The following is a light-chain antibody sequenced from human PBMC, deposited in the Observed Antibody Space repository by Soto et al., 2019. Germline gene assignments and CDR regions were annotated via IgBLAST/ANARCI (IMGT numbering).Light chain of an antibody. CDR3: QQYGRT. Sequence: EIVMTQSPATLSVSPGERATLSCRASQSVSKNYIAWYQQKPGRAPRLLIYATSNRATGIADRFSGSGSGTDFSLTISRLEPEDSAVYFCQQYGRTFGQGTKVDIK. CDR1: QSVSKNY. J-gene: IGKJ1*01. V-gene: IGKV3-20*01. CDR2: ATS.